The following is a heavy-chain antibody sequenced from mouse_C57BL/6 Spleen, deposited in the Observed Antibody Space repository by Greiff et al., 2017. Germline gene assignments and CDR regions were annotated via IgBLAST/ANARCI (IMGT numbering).Heavy chain of an antibody. CDR1: GYTFTSYW. J-gene: IGHJ1*03. V-gene: IGHV1-55*01. CDR3: ARWNYGSSYGYFDV. CDR2: IYPGSGST. D-gene: IGHD1-1*01. Sequence: VQLQQPGAELVKPGASVKMSCKASGYTFTSYWITWVKQRPGQGLEWIGDIYPGSGSTNYNEKFKSKATLTVDTSSSTAYMQLSSLTSEDSAVYYGARWNYGSSYGYFDVWGTGTTVTVSS.